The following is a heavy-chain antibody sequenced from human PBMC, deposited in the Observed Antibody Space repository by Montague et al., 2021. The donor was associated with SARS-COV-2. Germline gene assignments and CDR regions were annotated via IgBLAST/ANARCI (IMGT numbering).Heavy chain of an antibody. J-gene: IGHJ5*02. D-gene: IGHD1-26*01. CDR2: INQDGSDK. CDR1: EFTFSRYW. V-gene: IGHV3-7*01. Sequence: SLSLSLSASEFTFSRYWTTWVRQAPGKGLEWVASINQDGSDKRYVGSVKGRFTISRDNAMNSLFLQMNSLRVEDTAVYYCSRDSVVGATAEWFDPWGQGTLVTVSS. CDR3: SRDSVVGATAEWFDP.